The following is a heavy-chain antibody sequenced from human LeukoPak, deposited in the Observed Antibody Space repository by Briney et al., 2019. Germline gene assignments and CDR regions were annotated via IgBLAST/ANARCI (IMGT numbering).Heavy chain of an antibody. CDR3: ARGQWELQLDY. J-gene: IGHJ4*02. CDR1: GFTFSSYA. V-gene: IGHV3-30-3*01. D-gene: IGHD1-26*01. Sequence: GRSLRLSCAASGFTFSSYAMHWVRQAPGKGLEWVAVISYDGSNKYYADSVKGRFTVSRDDAKNSLFLQMNSLRDEDTAVYYCARGQWELQLDYWGLGTLLIVSS. CDR2: ISYDGSNK.